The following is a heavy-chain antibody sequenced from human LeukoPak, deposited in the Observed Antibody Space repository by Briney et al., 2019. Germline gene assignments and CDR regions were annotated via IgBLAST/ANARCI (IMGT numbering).Heavy chain of an antibody. J-gene: IGHJ4*02. V-gene: IGHV3-11*01. CDR3: ARDKSHIEY. Sequence: LSLTCTVSGGSISSYYWSWIRQAPGKGLESVAHISGSELSIYYADSVKGRFTISRDNAKSSVYLQMNSLRVDDTAVYYCARDKSHIEYWGQGILVTVSS. CDR2: ISGSELSI. CDR1: GGSISSYY.